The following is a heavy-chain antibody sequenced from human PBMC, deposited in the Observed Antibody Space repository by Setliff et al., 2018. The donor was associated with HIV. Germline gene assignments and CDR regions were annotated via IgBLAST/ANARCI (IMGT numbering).Heavy chain of an antibody. CDR2: IYSGGST. CDR3: ARVRSYGSAYDAFDV. CDR1: GGSIGGYY. D-gene: IGHD3-10*01. V-gene: IGHV4-4*08. Sequence: SETLSLTCTVSGGSIGGYYWSWIRQPPGTGLEWLGCIYSGGSTNYNPSLESRVTISLDTSKNQFSLRLTSVTAADTAVYYCARVRSYGSAYDAFDVWGPGTMVTVSS. J-gene: IGHJ3*01.